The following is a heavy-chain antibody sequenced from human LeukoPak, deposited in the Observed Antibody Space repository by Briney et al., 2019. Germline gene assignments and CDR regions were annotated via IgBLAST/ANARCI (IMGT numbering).Heavy chain of an antibody. CDR1: GDTFSRYG. D-gene: IGHD2-15*01. CDR3: ARQGWRY. J-gene: IGHJ4*02. Sequence: ASAKVSCKVSGDTFSRYGITWVRQAPGQGLEWVGWISTYNGYTNYAQKLQGRLTMTTETSTGTAYMELKSLRSDDTAVYYCARQGWRYWGQGTLVTVSS. V-gene: IGHV1-18*01. CDR2: ISTYNGYT.